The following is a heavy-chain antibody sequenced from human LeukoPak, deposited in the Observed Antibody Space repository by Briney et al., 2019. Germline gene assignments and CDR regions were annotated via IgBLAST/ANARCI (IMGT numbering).Heavy chain of an antibody. CDR3: ARRYYYDSSGYYGSDAFDI. D-gene: IGHD3-22*01. V-gene: IGHV5-51*01. CDR2: IYPGDSDT. Sequence: GESLKISCKGSGYSFTSYWIGWVRQMPGKGLERMGIIYPGDSDTRYSPSFQGQVTISADKSISTAYLQWSSLKASDTAMYYCARRYYYDSSGYYGSDAFDIWGQGTMVTVSS. CDR1: GYSFTSYW. J-gene: IGHJ3*02.